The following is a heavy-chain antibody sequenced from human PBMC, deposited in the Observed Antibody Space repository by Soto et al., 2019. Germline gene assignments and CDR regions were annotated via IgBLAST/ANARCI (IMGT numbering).Heavy chain of an antibody. J-gene: IGHJ4*02. CDR1: GQSFSGHT. CDR3: ARGSGIAVIPGELEDVHYDY. CDR2: ISQSGST. Sequence: QVQLQQWGAGLLKPSETLSLTCAVYGQSFSGHTWSWIRQSPGKGLEWIGEISQSGSTYYNPSLKTRWTISPDTSKNQFSLTLNSVTAADTGVFYCARGSGIAVIPGELEDVHYDYWGQGTLVSVSS. D-gene: IGHD2-2*01. V-gene: IGHV4-34*01.